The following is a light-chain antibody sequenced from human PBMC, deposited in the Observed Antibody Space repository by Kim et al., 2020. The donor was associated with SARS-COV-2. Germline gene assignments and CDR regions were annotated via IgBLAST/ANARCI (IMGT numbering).Light chain of an antibody. CDR2: QDV. Sequence: SVSPGQTASITCSGDKLGDKYASWYQQKPGQSPVVVIYQDVKRPSGIPERFSGSNSGNTATLTISGTQALDEADYYCQAWDNTTGVFGKGTKVTVL. V-gene: IGLV3-1*01. CDR1: KLGDKY. CDR3: QAWDNTTGV. J-gene: IGLJ1*01.